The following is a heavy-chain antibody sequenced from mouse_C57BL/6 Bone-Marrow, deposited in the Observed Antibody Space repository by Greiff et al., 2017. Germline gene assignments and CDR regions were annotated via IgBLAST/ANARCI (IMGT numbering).Heavy chain of an antibody. D-gene: IGHD1-1*01. V-gene: IGHV14-4*01. Sequence: EVQLQQSGAELVRPGASVKLSCTASGFNIKDDYMHWVKQRPEQGLEWIGWIDPENGDTEYASKFQGKATITADTSSNTAYLQLSNLTSEDTAVCYCTPYNTAVVAPFADWGQGALVTVSA. CDR2: IDPENGDT. CDR1: GFNIKDDY. J-gene: IGHJ3*01. CDR3: TPYNTAVVAPFAD.